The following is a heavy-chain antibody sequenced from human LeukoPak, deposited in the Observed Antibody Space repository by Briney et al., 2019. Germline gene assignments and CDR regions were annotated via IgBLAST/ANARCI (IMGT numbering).Heavy chain of an antibody. CDR1: GFTFSSYA. J-gene: IGHJ4*02. Sequence: PGGSLRLSCAASGFTFSSYAMSWVRQAPGKGLEWVSAISGSGGSTYYADSVKGRFTISRGNSKNTLYLQMNSLRAEDTAVYYCARGDDYYDSSGYYFPFDYWGQGTLVTVSS. D-gene: IGHD3-22*01. V-gene: IGHV3-23*01. CDR2: ISGSGGST. CDR3: ARGDDYYDSSGYYFPFDY.